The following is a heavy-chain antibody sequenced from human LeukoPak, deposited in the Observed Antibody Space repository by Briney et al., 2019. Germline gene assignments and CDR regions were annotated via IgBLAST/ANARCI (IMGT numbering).Heavy chain of an antibody. J-gene: IGHJ4*02. V-gene: IGHV3-73*01. CDR2: IRTKPKNYAT. CDR3: ATEAWGATAGGC. D-gene: IGHD1-26*01. Sequence: GGSLRLSCEVSGVTFSGSAMHWVRQVSGKGLEWIGRIRTKPKNYATLYAPSLKGRFIISRDDSKDTAYLQMNTLKTEDTAVYYCATEAWGATAGGCWGQGTLVTVSS. CDR1: GVTFSGSA.